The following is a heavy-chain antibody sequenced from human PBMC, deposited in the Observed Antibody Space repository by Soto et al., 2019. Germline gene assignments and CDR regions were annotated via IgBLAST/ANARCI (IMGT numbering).Heavy chain of an antibody. CDR3: ARDVGDRDYFDY. V-gene: IGHV3-23*01. CDR1: GFTLGNSA. J-gene: IGHJ4*02. D-gene: IGHD3-16*01. CDR2: ISDSGEKT. Sequence: EVQLLGSGGDLVQPGGSLRLSCVASGFTLGNSAMSWVRQVPGKGLEWVSAISDSGEKTYYTDSVKGRFTISRDNSKRTLYLQMNSLRAEDTAVYFCARDVGDRDYFDYWGQGTLVTVSS.